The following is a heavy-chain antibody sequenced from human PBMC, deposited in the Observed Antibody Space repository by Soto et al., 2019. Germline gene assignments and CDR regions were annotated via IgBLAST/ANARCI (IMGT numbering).Heavy chain of an antibody. CDR3: ARSSGSYPADMDV. V-gene: IGHV4-39*01. CDR2: IYYSGST. CDR1: GGSISSSSYY. Sequence: SETLSLTCTVSGGSISSSSYYCGWIRQPPGKGLEWIGSIYYSGSTYYNPSLKSRVTISVDTSKNQFSLKLSSVTAADTAVYYCARSSGSYPADMDVWGKGTTVTVSS. D-gene: IGHD3-10*01. J-gene: IGHJ6*03.